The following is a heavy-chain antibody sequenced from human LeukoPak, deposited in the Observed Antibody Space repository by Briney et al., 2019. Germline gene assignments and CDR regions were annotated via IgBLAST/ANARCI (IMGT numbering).Heavy chain of an antibody. D-gene: IGHD4-17*01. V-gene: IGHV3-30*18. CDR3: AKDRQGVTTNYYYGMDV. CDR1: GFTFSSYG. CDR2: ISYDGSNK. Sequence: PGGSLRLSCAASGFTFSSYGMHWVRQAPGKGLEWVAVISYDGSNKYYADSVKGRFTISRDNSKNTLYLQMNSLRAEDTAVYYCAKDRQGVTTNYYYGMDVWGQGTTVTVSS. J-gene: IGHJ6*02.